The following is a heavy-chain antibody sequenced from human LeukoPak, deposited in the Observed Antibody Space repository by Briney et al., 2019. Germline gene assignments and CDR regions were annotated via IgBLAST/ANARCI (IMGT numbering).Heavy chain of an antibody. J-gene: IGHJ3*02. CDR2: IKHSGNT. V-gene: IGHV4-38-2*01. CDR1: GYSITRDYD. D-gene: IGHD3-16*02. Sequence: SETLSLTCAVSGYSITRDYDWAWLRRPPGKGPEWIGDIKHSGNTFYNPSPQSRLTLSFDTSKNRLSLTLRSMTAADTAVYYCARVGGYNAFDIWGQGTMVTVSS. CDR3: ARVGGYNAFDI.